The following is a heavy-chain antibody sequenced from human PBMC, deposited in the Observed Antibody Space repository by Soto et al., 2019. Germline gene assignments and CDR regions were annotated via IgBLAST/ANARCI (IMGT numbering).Heavy chain of an antibody. CDR1: GGSIRSYY. J-gene: IGHJ6*02. Sequence: QVQLQQSGPGLVKPSETLSLICTVSGGSIRSYYWSWIRQPAGKALEWIGRIYTSGTTNYNPSLKSRVTILPETSKNHFSLGLSSVYDADTAVYYCAREGSSGFGMDVWGQGTTVTVSS. D-gene: IGHD6-25*01. CDR2: IYTSGTT. CDR3: AREGSSGFGMDV. V-gene: IGHV4-4*07.